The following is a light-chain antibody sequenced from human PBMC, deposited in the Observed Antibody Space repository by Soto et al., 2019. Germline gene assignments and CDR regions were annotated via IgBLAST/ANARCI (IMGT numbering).Light chain of an antibody. V-gene: IGKV1-39*01. CDR2: GTS. J-gene: IGKJ1*01. CDR1: QTINNW. Sequence: DIQMTQSPSSLSASVGDRVTITCRTSQTINNWLNWYQQKPGKAPKLLIYGTSNLYNGVPSRFSGSGAWTDFTLTITSLQPEDFAVYYCQQSYNPPWTFGQGTKVEIK. CDR3: QQSYNPPWT.